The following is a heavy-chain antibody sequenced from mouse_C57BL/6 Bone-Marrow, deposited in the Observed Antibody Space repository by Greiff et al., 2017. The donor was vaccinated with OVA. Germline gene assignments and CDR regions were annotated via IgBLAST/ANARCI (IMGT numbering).Heavy chain of an antibody. V-gene: IGHV5-6*01. CDR1: GFTFSSYG. CDR2: ISSGGSYT. Sequence: EVQGVESGGDLVKPGGSLKLSCAASGFTFSSYGMSWVRQTPDKRLEWVATISSGGSYTYYPDSVKGRFTISRDNAKNTLYLQMSSLKSEDTAMYYWARHQDYYSNSWFAYWGQGTLVTVSA. D-gene: IGHD2-5*01. J-gene: IGHJ3*01. CDR3: ARHQDYYSNSWFAY.